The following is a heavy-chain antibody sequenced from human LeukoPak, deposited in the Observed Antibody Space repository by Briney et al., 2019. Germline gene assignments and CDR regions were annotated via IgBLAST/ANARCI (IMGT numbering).Heavy chain of an antibody. V-gene: IGHV3-33*01. CDR3: AREPCSSTSCYGGFDY. CDR2: TWYDGSNK. Sequence: GRSLRLSCAASGFTFSSYGMHWVRQAPGKGLEWVAVTWYDGSNKYYADSVKGRFTIYRDNSKNTLYLQMNSLRAEDTAVYYCAREPCSSTSCYGGFDYWGQGTLVTVSS. CDR1: GFTFSSYG. D-gene: IGHD2-2*01. J-gene: IGHJ4*02.